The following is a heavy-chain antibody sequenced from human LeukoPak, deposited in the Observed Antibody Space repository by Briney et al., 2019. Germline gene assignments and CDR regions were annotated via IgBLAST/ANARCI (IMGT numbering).Heavy chain of an antibody. J-gene: IGHJ4*02. CDR2: INHSGST. V-gene: IGHV4-34*01. D-gene: IGHD3-22*01. CDR3: ARGPRRSITMIVVALSPLDY. Sequence: SEALSLTCAVYGGSFSGYYWSWIRQPPGKGLEWIGEINHSGSTNYNPSLKSRVTISVDTSKNQFSLKLSSVTAADTAVYHCARGPRRSITMIVVALSPLDYWGQGTLVTVSS. CDR1: GGSFSGYY.